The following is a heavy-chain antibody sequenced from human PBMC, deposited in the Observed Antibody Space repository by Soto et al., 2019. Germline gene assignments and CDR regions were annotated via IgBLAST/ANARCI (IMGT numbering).Heavy chain of an antibody. CDR1: GFTFSNAW. CDR3: TTDLSMAWELLANYYYGMDV. D-gene: IGHD1-26*01. V-gene: IGHV3-15*07. Sequence: GGSLRLSCAASGFTFSNAWMNWVRQAPGKGLEWVGRIKSKTDGGTTDYAAPVKGRFTISRDDSKNTLYLQMNSLKTEDTAVYYCTTDLSMAWELLANYYYGMDVWGQGTTVTVSS. CDR2: IKSKTDGGTT. J-gene: IGHJ6*02.